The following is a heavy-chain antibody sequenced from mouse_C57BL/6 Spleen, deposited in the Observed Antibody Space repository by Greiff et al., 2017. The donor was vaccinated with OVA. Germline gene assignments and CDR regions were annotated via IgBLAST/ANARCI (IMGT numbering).Heavy chain of an antibody. V-gene: IGHV3-6*01. CDR1: GYSITSGYY. D-gene: IGHD2-3*01. J-gene: IGHJ4*01. CDR3: ARGEGWLPSYAMDY. Sequence: EVKLMESGPGLVKPSQSLSLTCSVTGYSITSGYYWNWIRQFPGNKLEWMGYISYDGSNNYNPSLKNRISITRDTSKNQFFLKLNSVTTEDTATYYCARGEGWLPSYAMDYWGQGTSVTVSS. CDR2: ISYDGSN.